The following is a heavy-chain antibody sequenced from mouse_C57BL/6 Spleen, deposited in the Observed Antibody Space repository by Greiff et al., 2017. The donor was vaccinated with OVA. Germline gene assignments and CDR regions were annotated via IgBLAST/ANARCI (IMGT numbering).Heavy chain of an antibody. CDR2: INPSSGYT. D-gene: IGHD2-4*01. J-gene: IGHJ3*01. CDR3: ARGGDEDYAWFAY. Sequence: LVESGAELAKPGASVTLSCKASGYTFTSYWMHWVKQRPGQGLEWIGYINPSSGYTKYNQKFKDKATLTADKSSSTAYMQLSSLTSEDSAVYFCARGGDEDYAWFAYWGKGTLVTVSA. V-gene: IGHV1-7*01. CDR1: GYTFTSYW.